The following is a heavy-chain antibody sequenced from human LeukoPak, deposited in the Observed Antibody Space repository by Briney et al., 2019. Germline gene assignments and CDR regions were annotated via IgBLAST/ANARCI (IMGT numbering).Heavy chain of an antibody. D-gene: IGHD6-19*01. CDR2: IYYSGST. CDR1: GGSIGSSSYY. Sequence: PSETLSLTCTVSGGSIGSSSYYWGWIRQPPGKGLEWIGSIYYSGSTYYNPSLKSRVTISVDTSKNQFSLKLSSVTAADTAVYYCARHAIAVAGFDYWGQGTLVTVSS. V-gene: IGHV4-39*01. CDR3: ARHAIAVAGFDY. J-gene: IGHJ4*02.